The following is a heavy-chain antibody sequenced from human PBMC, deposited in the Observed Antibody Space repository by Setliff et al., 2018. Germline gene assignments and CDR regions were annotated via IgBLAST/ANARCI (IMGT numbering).Heavy chain of an antibody. CDR2: IYTSGGT. V-gene: IGHV4-4*08. D-gene: IGHD6-13*01. Sequence: SETLSLTCNASGDSMNDNHWTWIRQPPGKGLEWIGYIYTSGGTNYNPSLKSRVTISVDMSKNQFSLKLSSVIAADTAVYYCARGVSSVSWTPRYWGRGILVTVS. CDR1: GDSMNDNH. J-gene: IGHJ4*02. CDR3: ARGVSSVSWTPRY.